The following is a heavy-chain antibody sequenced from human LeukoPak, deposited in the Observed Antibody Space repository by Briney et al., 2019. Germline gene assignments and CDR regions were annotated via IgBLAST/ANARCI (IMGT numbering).Heavy chain of an antibody. CDR3: ARVVPAEVWFDP. CDR1: GGSISSYY. Sequence: PSETLSLTCTVSGGSISSYYWSWIRQPPGKGLEWIGYIYYSGSTNYNPSLKSRVTIPVDTSKNQFSLKLSSVTAADTAVYYCARVVPAEVWFDPWGQGTLVTVSS. CDR2: IYYSGST. J-gene: IGHJ5*02. D-gene: IGHD2-2*01. V-gene: IGHV4-59*01.